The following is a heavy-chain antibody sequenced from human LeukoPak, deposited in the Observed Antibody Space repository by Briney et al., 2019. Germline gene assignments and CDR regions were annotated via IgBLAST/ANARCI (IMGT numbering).Heavy chain of an antibody. CDR3: ARELPGPFYYYYYMDV. D-gene: IGHD1-14*01. CDR1: GGSISSYY. V-gene: IGHV4-59*12. CDR2: IYYSGST. Sequence: SETLSLTCTVSGGSISSYYWSWIRQPPGKGLEWIGYIYYSGSTNYNPSLKSRVTISVDTSKNQFSLKLSSVTAADTAVYYCARELPGPFYYYYYMDVWGKGTTVTISS. J-gene: IGHJ6*03.